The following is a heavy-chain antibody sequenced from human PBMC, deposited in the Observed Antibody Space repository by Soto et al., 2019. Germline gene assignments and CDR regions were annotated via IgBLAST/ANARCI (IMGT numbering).Heavy chain of an antibody. V-gene: IGHV3-23*01. CDR1: GFTFSTYA. CDR2: IGTHADTT. J-gene: IGHJ3*02. Sequence: EVQLLESGGGLVQPGGSLRLSCAASGFTFSTYALTWVRQAPGTGLEWVSSIGTHADTTYYVDSVKGRFSISRDNSKNTVYLQLSSLSAEDTAVYYCARPYVEAAVNDSFDIWGRGTMVTVSS. D-gene: IGHD3-16*01. CDR3: ARPYVEAAVNDSFDI.